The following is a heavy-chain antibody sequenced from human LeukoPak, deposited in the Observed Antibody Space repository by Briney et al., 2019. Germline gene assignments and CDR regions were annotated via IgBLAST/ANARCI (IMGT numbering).Heavy chain of an antibody. CDR3: ARDCLSTSCQPLDY. V-gene: IGHV1-69*04. D-gene: IGHD2-2*01. Sequence: SVKVSCKASGGTFSSYAISWVRQAPGQGLEWMGRIIPILGIANYAQKFQGRVTITADKSTSTAYMELSSLRSEDTAVYYCARDCLSTSCQPLDYWGQGTLVTVSS. CDR2: IIPILGIA. CDR1: GGTFSSYA. J-gene: IGHJ4*02.